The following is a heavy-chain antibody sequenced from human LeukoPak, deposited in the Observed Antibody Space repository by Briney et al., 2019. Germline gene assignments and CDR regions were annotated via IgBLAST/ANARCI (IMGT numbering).Heavy chain of an antibody. J-gene: IGHJ6*03. V-gene: IGHV1-69*13. CDR3: ARDGGGNGPRDPYYYYMDV. CDR2: IIPIFGTA. CDR1: GGTFSSYA. D-gene: IGHD4-23*01. Sequence: SVKVSCKASGGTFSSYAISWVRQAPGQGLEWMGGIIPIFGTANYAQKFQGRVTITADESTSTAYMELSSLRSEDTAVYYCARDGGGNGPRDPYYYYMDVWGKGTTVTISS.